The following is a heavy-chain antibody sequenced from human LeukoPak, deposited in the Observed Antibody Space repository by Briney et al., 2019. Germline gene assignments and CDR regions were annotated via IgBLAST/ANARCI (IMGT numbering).Heavy chain of an antibody. CDR3: ARGHSVDTAMLRDDY. V-gene: IGHV1-8*01. CDR1: GYTFTSYD. J-gene: IGHJ4*02. Sequence: ASVKVSCKASGYTFTSYDINWVRQATGQGLEWMGWMNPNSGITGYAQKFQGRVTMTRNTSISTAYMELSSLRSEDTAVYYCARGHSVDTAMLRDDYWGQGTLVTVSS. CDR2: MNPNSGIT. D-gene: IGHD5-18*01.